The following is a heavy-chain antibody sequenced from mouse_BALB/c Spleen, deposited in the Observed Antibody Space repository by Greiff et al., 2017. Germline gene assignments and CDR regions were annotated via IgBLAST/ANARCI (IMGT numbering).Heavy chain of an antibody. Sequence: EVNLVESGGGLVQPGGSRKLSCAASGFTFSSFGMHWVRQAPEKGLEWVAYISRGSSTIYYADTVKGRFTISRDNPKNTLLLQITSLRSEDTAMYYCARGDYYGSGLYYYAMDNWGQGTSVTVSS. CDR1: GFTFSSFG. V-gene: IGHV5-17*02. D-gene: IGHD1-1*01. CDR3: ARGDYYGSGLYYYAMDN. CDR2: ISRGSSTI. J-gene: IGHJ4*01.